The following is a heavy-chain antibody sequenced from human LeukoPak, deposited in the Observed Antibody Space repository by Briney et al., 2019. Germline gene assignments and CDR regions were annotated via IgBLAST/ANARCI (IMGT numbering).Heavy chain of an antibody. CDR3: ARDICSSTSCYEDY. Sequence: ASVKVSCKASGYTFTSYGISWVRQAPGQGLEWMGWISAYNGNTNYAQKLQDRVTMTTDTSTSTAYMELRSLRSDDTAVYYCARDICSSTSCYEDYWGQGTLVTVSS. CDR1: GYTFTSYG. J-gene: IGHJ4*02. V-gene: IGHV1-18*04. D-gene: IGHD2-2*01. CDR2: ISAYNGNT.